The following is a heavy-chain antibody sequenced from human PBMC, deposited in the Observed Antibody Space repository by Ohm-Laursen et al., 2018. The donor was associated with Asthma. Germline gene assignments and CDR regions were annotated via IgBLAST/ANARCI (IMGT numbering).Heavy chain of an antibody. CDR1: GASLTSAPYY. D-gene: IGHD3-22*01. CDR3: ARGTFYYESTGYYFFDH. CDR2: IYYSWST. Sequence: TLSLTCTASGASLTSAPYYWNWIRQHPGKGLEWVGYIYYSWSTYYNPSLESRVTISLDSSKNQFSLKLSPVTAADTAVYYCARGTFYYESTGYYFFDHWGQGALVTVSS. J-gene: IGHJ4*02. V-gene: IGHV4-31*02.